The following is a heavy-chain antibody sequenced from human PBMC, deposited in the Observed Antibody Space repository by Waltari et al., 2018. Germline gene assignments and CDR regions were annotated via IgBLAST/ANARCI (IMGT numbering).Heavy chain of an antibody. J-gene: IGHJ4*02. V-gene: IGHV1-2*02. CDR3: ARAGADYILYPVWYYFDY. D-gene: IGHD4-4*01. Sequence: QVQLVQSGAEVKKPGASVKVSCKASGYTFTVYYMHWVRRAPGQGLEWMGWINPNSGGTNYAQKFKGRVTMTRDTSISTAYMELSRLRSDDTAVYYCARAGADYILYPVWYYFDYWGQGTLVTVSS. CDR2: INPNSGGT. CDR1: GYTFTVYY.